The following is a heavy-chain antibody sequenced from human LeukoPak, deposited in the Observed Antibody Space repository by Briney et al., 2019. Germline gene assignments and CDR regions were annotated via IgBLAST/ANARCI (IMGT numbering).Heavy chain of an antibody. CDR1: GFTFSSYW. CDR3: ARDETVTTLVSYYYYGMDV. CDR2: INGDGSST. V-gene: IGHV3-74*01. Sequence: GGSLRLSCTASGFTFSSYWMHWVRQGPGKGLVWVSRINGDGSSTNYADSVKGRFTVSRDNAKNSLYLQMNSLRAEDTAVYYCARDETVTTLVSYYYYGMDVWGQGTTVTVSS. J-gene: IGHJ6*02. D-gene: IGHD4-23*01.